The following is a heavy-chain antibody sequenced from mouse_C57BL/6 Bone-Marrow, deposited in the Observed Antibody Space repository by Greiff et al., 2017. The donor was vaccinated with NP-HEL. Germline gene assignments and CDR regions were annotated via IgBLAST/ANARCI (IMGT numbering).Heavy chain of an antibody. D-gene: IGHD1-1*01. Sequence: EVQLQQSGAELVRPGASVKLSCTASGFNIKDDYMHWVKQRPEQGLEWIGWIDPENGDTEYAPKFQGKATITADTSSNTAYLQLSSLTSEDTAVYYCTTTVVATRNFDYWGQGTTLTVSS. CDR2: IDPENGDT. CDR1: GFNIKDDY. CDR3: TTTVVATRNFDY. V-gene: IGHV14-4*01. J-gene: IGHJ2*01.